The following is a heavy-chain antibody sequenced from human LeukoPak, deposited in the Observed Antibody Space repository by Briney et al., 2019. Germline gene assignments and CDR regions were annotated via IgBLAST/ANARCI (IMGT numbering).Heavy chain of an antibody. V-gene: IGHV3-66*01. Sequence: GGSLRLSCAASGFTFSSYAMSWVRQAPGKGLEWVSVIYSGGSTYYADSVKGRFTISRDNSKNTLYLQMNSLRAEDTAVYYCARVDYGDYHPFDYWGQGTLVTVSS. CDR3: ARVDYGDYHPFDY. CDR1: GFTFSSYA. CDR2: IYSGGST. J-gene: IGHJ4*02. D-gene: IGHD4-17*01.